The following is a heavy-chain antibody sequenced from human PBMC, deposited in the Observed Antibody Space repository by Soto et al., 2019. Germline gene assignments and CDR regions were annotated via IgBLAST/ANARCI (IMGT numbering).Heavy chain of an antibody. CDR2: MNPNSGNT. Sequence: GASVKVSCKASGYTFTSYDINWVRQATGQGREWMGWMNPNSGNTGYAQKFQGRVTMTRNNSISTAYMELSSLRSEDTAGYYCERGRGRFLEWLSWGQGTLVTVSS. D-gene: IGHD3-3*01. V-gene: IGHV1-8*01. CDR1: GYTFTSYD. CDR3: ERGRGRFLEWLS. J-gene: IGHJ5*02.